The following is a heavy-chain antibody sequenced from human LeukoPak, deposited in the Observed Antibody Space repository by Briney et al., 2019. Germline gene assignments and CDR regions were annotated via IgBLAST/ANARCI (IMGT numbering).Heavy chain of an antibody. D-gene: IGHD3-10*01. CDR1: GGSFSGYY. CDR2: INHSGST. V-gene: IGHV4-34*01. Sequence: SETLSLTCAVYGGSFSGYYWSWIRQPPGKGLEWIGEINHSGSTNYNPSLKSRVTISVDTSKNQFSLKLSSVTAADTAVYYCARGRSYYGSGSYYYYYMDVWGKGTTVTVSS. CDR3: ARGRSYYGSGSYYYYYMDV. J-gene: IGHJ6*03.